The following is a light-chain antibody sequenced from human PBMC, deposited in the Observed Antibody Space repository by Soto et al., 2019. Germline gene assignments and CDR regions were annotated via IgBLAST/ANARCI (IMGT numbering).Light chain of an antibody. J-gene: IGKJ1*01. V-gene: IGKV1-5*03. Sequence: DIQMTQSLSTLSPSVRDRVTIAWRASQSIDTWLAWHQQKPGRAPKLLISKASILESGVPSRFSGSGSGTDFTLTINGLQPDDFAIYYCQQYISYRAFGQGTKVDIK. CDR2: KAS. CDR1: QSIDTW. CDR3: QQYISYRA.